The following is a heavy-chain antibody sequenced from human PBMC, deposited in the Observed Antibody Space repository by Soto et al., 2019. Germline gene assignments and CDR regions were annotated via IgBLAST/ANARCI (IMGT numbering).Heavy chain of an antibody. CDR2: IYYNGNT. J-gene: IGHJ4*02. CDR3: TRHHSYDFWSGYYLSLDY. CDR1: GGSISNHY. V-gene: IGHV4-59*11. D-gene: IGHD3-3*01. Sequence: SETLSLTCTVSGGSISNHYWSWIRQPPGKGLEWIGYIYYNGNTNYNPSLKSRVTMSADTSKNQISLKLSSVTAADTAVYYCTRHHSYDFWSGYYLSLDYWGQGTLVTVSS.